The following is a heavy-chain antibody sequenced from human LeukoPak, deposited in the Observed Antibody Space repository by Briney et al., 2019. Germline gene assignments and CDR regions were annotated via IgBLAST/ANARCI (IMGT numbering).Heavy chain of an antibody. CDR3: ARSRGTIYRADVFDI. Sequence: ASVKVSCKASGGTFSSYAISWVRQAPGQGLEWMGRIIPILGIANYAQKFQGRVTITADKSTSTAYMELSSLRSEDTAVYFCARSRGTIYRADVFDIWGQGTMVTVSS. CDR2: IIPILGIA. J-gene: IGHJ3*02. V-gene: IGHV1-69*04. D-gene: IGHD1-1*01. CDR1: GGTFSSYA.